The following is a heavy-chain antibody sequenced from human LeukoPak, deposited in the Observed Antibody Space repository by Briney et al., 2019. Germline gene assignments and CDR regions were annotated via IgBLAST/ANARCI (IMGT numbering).Heavy chain of an antibody. J-gene: IGHJ4*02. CDR3: ASTFYDFWSGYYTGLRFDY. Sequence: PSETLSLTCTVSGGSISGHYWSWIRQPPGKGLEWIGYIYYSGSTNYNPSLKSRVTISVDTSKNQFSLKLSSVTAADTAVYYCASTFYDFWSGYYTGLRFDYWGQGTLVTVSS. CDR2: IYYSGST. CDR1: GGSISGHY. D-gene: IGHD3-3*01. V-gene: IGHV4-59*11.